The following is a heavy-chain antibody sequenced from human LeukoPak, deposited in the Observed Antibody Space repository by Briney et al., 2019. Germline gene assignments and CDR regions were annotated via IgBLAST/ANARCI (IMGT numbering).Heavy chain of an antibody. Sequence: PGGSLRLSCAASGFTFSSYSMNWVRQAPGKGLEWVSSISSSSSYIYYAYSVKGRFTISRDNAKNSLYLQMNSLRSEDTAVYYCATGLAARPAWDIWGQGTMVTVSS. CDR2: ISSSSSYI. CDR3: ATGLAARPAWDI. J-gene: IGHJ3*02. V-gene: IGHV3-21*04. D-gene: IGHD6-6*01. CDR1: GFTFSSYS.